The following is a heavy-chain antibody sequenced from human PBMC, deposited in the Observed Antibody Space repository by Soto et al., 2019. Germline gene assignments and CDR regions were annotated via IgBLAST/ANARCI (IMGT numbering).Heavy chain of an antibody. CDR2: ISSSSSYI. CDR1: GFIFSSYS. Sequence: GSLRLSSAASGFIFSSYSMNWVRQAPGKGLEWVSSISSSSSYIYYADSMKGRFTISRDNAKNSLYLQMNSLRAEDTAVYYCVRDGYSYYYYGMDVWGQGTTVTVSS. V-gene: IGHV3-21*01. D-gene: IGHD2-15*01. J-gene: IGHJ6*02. CDR3: VRDGYSYYYYGMDV.